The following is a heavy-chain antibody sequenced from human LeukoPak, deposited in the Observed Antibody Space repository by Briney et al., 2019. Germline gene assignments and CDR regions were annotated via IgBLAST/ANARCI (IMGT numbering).Heavy chain of an antibody. J-gene: IGHJ6*02. CDR2: INHSGST. CDR1: GGSFSGYY. Sequence: PSETLFLTCAVYGGSFSGYYWSWIRQPPGKGLEWIGEINHSGSTNYNPSLKSRVTISVDTSKNQFSLKLSSVTAADTAVYYCARGRVGHYYYYGMDVWGQGTTVTVSS. V-gene: IGHV4-34*01. D-gene: IGHD1-26*01. CDR3: ARGRVGHYYYYGMDV.